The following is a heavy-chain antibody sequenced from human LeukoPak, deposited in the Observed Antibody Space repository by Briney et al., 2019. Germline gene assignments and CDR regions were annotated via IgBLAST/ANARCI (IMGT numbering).Heavy chain of an antibody. CDR1: GFTFSSYS. D-gene: IGHD2-2*02. CDR3: ARDQYCSSTSCYTHFDY. V-gene: IGHV3-48*02. Sequence: GGSLRLSCAASGFTFSSYSMNWVRQAPGNGLEWVSYISSSSSTIYYADSVKGRFTISRDNAKNSLYLQMNSLRDEDTAVYYCARDQYCSSTSCYTHFDYWGQGTLVTVSS. CDR2: ISSSSSTI. J-gene: IGHJ4*02.